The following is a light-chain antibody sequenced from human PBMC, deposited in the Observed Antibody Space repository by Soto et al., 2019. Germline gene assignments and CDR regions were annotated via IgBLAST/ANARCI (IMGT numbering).Light chain of an antibody. CDR3: CSYACSYSFDV. Sequence: QSVLTQPRSVSGSPGQSVTISCTGTSSDVGGYNYVSWYRQHPGKAPKLMIYDVSKRLSGVPDRFSGSKSGNTASLTISGLQAEDEVDYSGCSYACSYSFDVFGTGTMVNVL. J-gene: IGLJ1*01. CDR2: DVS. CDR1: SSDVGGYNY. V-gene: IGLV2-11*01.